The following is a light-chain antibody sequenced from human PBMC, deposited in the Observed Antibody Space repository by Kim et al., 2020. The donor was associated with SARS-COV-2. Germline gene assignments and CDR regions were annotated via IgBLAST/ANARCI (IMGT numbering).Light chain of an antibody. J-gene: IGLJ2*01. Sequence: SVSPGQTASIACSGDKLGDKYASWYQQKPGQSPVLVIFQNNRRPSGIPERFSGPKSGNTATLTISGTQAMDEADYYCQAWDSSTVIFGGGTQLTVL. CDR1: KLGDKY. CDR3: QAWDSSTVI. V-gene: IGLV3-1*01. CDR2: QNN.